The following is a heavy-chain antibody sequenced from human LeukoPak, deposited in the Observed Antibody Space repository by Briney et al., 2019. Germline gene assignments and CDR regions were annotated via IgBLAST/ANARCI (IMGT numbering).Heavy chain of an antibody. D-gene: IGHD3-3*01. J-gene: IGHJ6*02. CDR2: INPNSGGT. CDR3: ARDGDFWSGSNGMDV. CDR1: GYTFTGYY. V-gene: IGHV1-2*02. Sequence: ASVKVSCKASGYTFTGYYMHWVRQAPGQGLEWMGWINPNSGGTNYAQKFQGRVTMTRDTSINTAYMELSRLRSDDTAVYYCARDGDFWSGSNGMDVWGQGTTVTVSS.